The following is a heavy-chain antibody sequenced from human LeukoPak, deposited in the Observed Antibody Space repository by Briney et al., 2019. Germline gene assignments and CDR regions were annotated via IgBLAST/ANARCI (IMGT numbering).Heavy chain of an antibody. V-gene: IGHV4-59*01. Sequence: SETLSLTCTVSGGSISRYYWSWIRQPPGKGLEWIGYIYYSGSTNYNPSLKSRVTISVDTSKNQFSLKLSSVTAADTAVYYCARVGAVGATDYYMDVWGKGTTVTVSS. J-gene: IGHJ6*03. D-gene: IGHD1-26*01. CDR3: ARVGAVGATDYYMDV. CDR1: GGSISRYY. CDR2: IYYSGST.